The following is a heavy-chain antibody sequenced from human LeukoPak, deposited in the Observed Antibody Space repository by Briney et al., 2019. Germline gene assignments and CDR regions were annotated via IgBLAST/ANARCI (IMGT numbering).Heavy chain of an antibody. CDR1: GYSISSGYY. CDR2: IYHSGST. D-gene: IGHD3-10*01. J-gene: IGHJ4*02. CDR3: ARVLDYYGSGSFGFDY. V-gene: IGHV4-38-2*02. Sequence: SETLSLTCTVSGYSISSGYYWGWIRQPPEKGLEWIGSIYHSGSTYYNPSLKSRVTISVDTSKNQFSLKLSSVTAADTAVYYCARVLDYYGSGSFGFDYWGQGTLVTVSS.